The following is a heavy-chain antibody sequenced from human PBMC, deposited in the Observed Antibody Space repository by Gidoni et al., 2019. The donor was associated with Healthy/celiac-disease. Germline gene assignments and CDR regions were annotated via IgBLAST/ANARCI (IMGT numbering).Heavy chain of an antibody. CDR2: IWYDGSNK. Sequence: QVQLVESGGGVVQPGRSLRLSCAASGFTFSSDGMHWVRQAPGKGLEWVAVIWYDGSNKYYADSVKGRFTISRDNSKNTLYLQMNSLRAEDTAVYYCARDQGSTYGMDVWGQGTTVTVSS. CDR1: GFTFSSDG. V-gene: IGHV3-33*01. J-gene: IGHJ6*02. CDR3: ARDQGSTYGMDV.